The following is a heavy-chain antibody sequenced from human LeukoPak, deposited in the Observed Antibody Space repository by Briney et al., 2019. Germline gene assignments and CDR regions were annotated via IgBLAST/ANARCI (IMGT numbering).Heavy chain of an antibody. J-gene: IGHJ4*02. CDR1: GGSISSYY. CDR2: IYYSGST. V-gene: IGHV4-59*12. Sequence: SETLSLTCTVSGGSISSYYWSWIRQPPGKGLEWTGYIYYSGSTNYNPSLKSRVTISVDTSKNLFSLKLSSVTAADTAVYYCARDPTHSSGWYGIDYWGQGTLVTVSS. CDR3: ARDPTHSSGWYGIDY. D-gene: IGHD6-19*01.